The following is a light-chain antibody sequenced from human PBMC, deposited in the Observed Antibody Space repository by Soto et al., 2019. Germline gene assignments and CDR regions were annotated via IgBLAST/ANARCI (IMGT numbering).Light chain of an antibody. CDR2: GAS. V-gene: IGKV3-15*01. CDR1: QSVSSN. Sequence: EIVMTQTPATLYVSPGERATLSCRASQSVSSNLAWYQHKPGQAASLLIHGASTRATGIPARLSGSGSGTEFTLTISSLQSEDFAVYYCQQYNKWPLTFGGGTKVEIK. CDR3: QQYNKWPLT. J-gene: IGKJ4*01.